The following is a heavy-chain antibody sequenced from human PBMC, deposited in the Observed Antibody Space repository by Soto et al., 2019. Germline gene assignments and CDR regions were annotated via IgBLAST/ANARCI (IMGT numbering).Heavy chain of an antibody. Sequence: PSETRSLTGAVYGGSFSGYYWSWIGEPPGKGLDWIGEINQSGSTNYNPSLKSGVPISVDTSQSQFSLQLSSATAAATAVYYCAQPGGCFYYYGMDVRGRGTTVTVSS. J-gene: IGHJ6*02. CDR3: AQPGGCFYYYGMDV. CDR2: INQSGST. D-gene: IGHD3-10*01. V-gene: IGHV4-34*01. CDR1: GGSFSGYY.